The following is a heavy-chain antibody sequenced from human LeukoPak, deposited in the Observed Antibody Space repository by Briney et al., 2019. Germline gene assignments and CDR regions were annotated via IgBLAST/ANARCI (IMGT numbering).Heavy chain of an antibody. CDR3: ARTNIAAAGTDY. D-gene: IGHD6-13*01. V-gene: IGHV3-48*04. CDR1: GFTFSNYA. J-gene: IGHJ4*02. Sequence: GGSLRLSCAASGFTFSNYAMNWVRQAPGKGLEWVSYISSSSGTIYYAESVKGRFTISRDNAKNSLYLQMNSLRAEDTAVFYCARTNIAAAGTDYWGQGTLVTVSS. CDR2: ISSSSGTI.